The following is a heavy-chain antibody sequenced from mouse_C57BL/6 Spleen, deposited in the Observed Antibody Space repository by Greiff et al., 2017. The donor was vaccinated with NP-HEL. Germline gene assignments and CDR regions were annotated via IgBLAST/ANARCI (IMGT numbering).Heavy chain of an antibody. J-gene: IGHJ4*01. D-gene: IGHD2-13*01. CDR3: ARLGKPLGDEGVMDY. CDR1: GFTFTDYY. CDR2: IRNKANGYTT. V-gene: IGHV7-3*01. Sequence: EVQRVESGGGLVQPGGSLSLSCAASGFTFTDYYMSWVRQPPGKALEWMGFIRNKANGYTTEYSASVKGRFTISRDNSQSTPHLQRNALRAEDSAIYFCARLGKPLGDEGVMDYWGQGTSVTVSS.